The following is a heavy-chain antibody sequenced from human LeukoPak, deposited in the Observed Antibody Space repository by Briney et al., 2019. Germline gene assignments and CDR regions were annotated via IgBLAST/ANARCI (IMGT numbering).Heavy chain of an antibody. CDR1: GGSFGGYY. V-gene: IGHV4-34*01. D-gene: IGHD3-9*01. Sequence: SETLSLTCAVYGGSFGGYYWSWIRQPPGKGLEWSGEINHSGSTNYNPSLKSRATISVDTSKNQFSLKLSSVTAADTAVYSCARRAVLGYCHWLGPDHFHYWGQGTLVTVSP. CDR3: ARRAVLGYCHWLGPDHFHY. J-gene: IGHJ4*02. CDR2: INHSGST.